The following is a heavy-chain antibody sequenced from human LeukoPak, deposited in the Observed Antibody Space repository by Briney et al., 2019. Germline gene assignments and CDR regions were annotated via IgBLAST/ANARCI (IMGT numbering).Heavy chain of an antibody. Sequence: SVKVSCKASGGTFSSYAISWVRQAPGQGLEWMGRIIPIFGTANYAQKFQGRVTITTDESTSTAYMELRSLRSDDTAVYYCARGSSSWLDFDYWGQGTLVTVSS. CDR3: ARGSSSWLDFDY. CDR1: GGTFSSYA. CDR2: IIPIFGTA. D-gene: IGHD6-13*01. V-gene: IGHV1-69*05. J-gene: IGHJ4*02.